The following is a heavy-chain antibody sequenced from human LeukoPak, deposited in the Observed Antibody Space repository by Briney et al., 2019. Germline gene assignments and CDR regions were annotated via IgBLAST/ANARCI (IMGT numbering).Heavy chain of an antibody. CDR1: GFTVSGNY. Sequence: GGSLRLSCAASGFTVSGNYMSWGRQAPGQGLDLVSVGYSGGDTTYADSVKGRFTISRGDSKNTLYLQMNSLRAEDTAVYYCARDGRDSSGYYYLGAFDIWGQGTMVTVSS. CDR2: GYSGGDT. J-gene: IGHJ3*02. V-gene: IGHV3-53*01. CDR3: ARDGRDSSGYYYLGAFDI. D-gene: IGHD3-22*01.